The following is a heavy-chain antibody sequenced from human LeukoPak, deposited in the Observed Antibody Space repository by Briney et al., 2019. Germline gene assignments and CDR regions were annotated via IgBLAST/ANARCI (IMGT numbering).Heavy chain of an antibody. Sequence: ASVRVSCKASNYTFRSYDITWVRQAPGQGLEWMGLISAYNGKTNYAQNFQGRVTMTRDTSTTTAYIELRSLRSDDTAVYYCARSPGTYLDYWGQGTLVTVSS. CDR2: ISAYNGKT. CDR1: NYTFRSYD. V-gene: IGHV1-18*01. D-gene: IGHD1-26*01. CDR3: ARSPGTYLDY. J-gene: IGHJ4*02.